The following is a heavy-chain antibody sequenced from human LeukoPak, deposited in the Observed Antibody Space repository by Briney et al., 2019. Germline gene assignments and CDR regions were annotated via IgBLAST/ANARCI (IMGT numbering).Heavy chain of an antibody. Sequence: GESLKISCKGSGFPITSYWISWTRQMPGKGLEWMGKIDSSNSDTKYSPSFEGHVTISTDKSIGTVFLQWSSLKASDTAVYFCARSGGASVVTTIDYWGQGTRVTVFS. D-gene: IGHD4-23*01. J-gene: IGHJ4*02. CDR3: ARSGGASVVTTIDY. CDR2: IDSSNSDT. V-gene: IGHV5-10-1*01. CDR1: GFPITSYW.